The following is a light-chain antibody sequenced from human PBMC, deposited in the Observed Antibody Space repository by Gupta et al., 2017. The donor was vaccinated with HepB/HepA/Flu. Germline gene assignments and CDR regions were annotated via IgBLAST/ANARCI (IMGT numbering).Light chain of an antibody. V-gene: IGKV1-39*01. Sequence: DIQMTQSPSSRSASVGDRVTITCRASQSISSYLNWYQQKPGKAPKLLIYAASSLQSGVPSRCSGSGSGTYFTRTSSSLQPEDFATYYWQQSYSTLWTFGQGTKVEIK. CDR2: AAS. J-gene: IGKJ1*01. CDR3: QQSYSTLWT. CDR1: QSISSY.